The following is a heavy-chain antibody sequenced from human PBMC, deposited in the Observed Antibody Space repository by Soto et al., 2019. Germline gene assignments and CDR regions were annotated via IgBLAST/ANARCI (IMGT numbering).Heavy chain of an antibody. CDR1: GYSFTSYW. D-gene: IGHD3-3*01. Sequence: GESLKISCKGSGYSFTSYWISWVRQMPGKGLEWMGRIDPSDSYTNYSPSFQGHVTISADKSISTAYLQWSSLKASDTAMYYCASSSRSESCYNWFDPWGQGTLVTVSS. J-gene: IGHJ5*02. CDR2: IDPSDSYT. CDR3: ASSSRSESCYNWFDP. V-gene: IGHV5-10-1*01.